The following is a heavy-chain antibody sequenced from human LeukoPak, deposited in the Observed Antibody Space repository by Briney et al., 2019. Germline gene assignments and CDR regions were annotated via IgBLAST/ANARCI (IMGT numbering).Heavy chain of an antibody. CDR2: LYYGGSP. Sequence: SETLSLTCTVSGVSISNSDFYWGWLRQPQGLGLVWTVTLYYGGSPLYNASLTSRVSMSVETSKNQFSLGLSSVTAADTAVYYCARVNDCSGSSCFSWWFDRWGQGTLVTVAT. CDR3: ARVNDCSGSSCFSWWFDR. D-gene: IGHD2-15*01. CDR1: GVSISNSDFY. V-gene: IGHV4-39*07. J-gene: IGHJ5*02.